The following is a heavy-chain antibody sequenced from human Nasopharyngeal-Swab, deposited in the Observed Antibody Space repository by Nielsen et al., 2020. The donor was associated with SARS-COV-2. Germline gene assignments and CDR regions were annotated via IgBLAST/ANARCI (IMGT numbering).Heavy chain of an antibody. CDR3: ARPYSNYGASYYYYHYMDV. D-gene: IGHD4-11*01. J-gene: IGHJ6*03. Sequence: ASVKVSCKASGYTFTSYDINWVRQATGQGLEWMGWMNPNSGNTGYAQKFQGRVTMTRNTSISTAYMELSSLRSEDTAVYYCARPYSNYGASYYYYHYMDVWGKGTTVTVSS. CDR2: MNPNSGNT. CDR1: GYTFTSYD. V-gene: IGHV1-8*01.